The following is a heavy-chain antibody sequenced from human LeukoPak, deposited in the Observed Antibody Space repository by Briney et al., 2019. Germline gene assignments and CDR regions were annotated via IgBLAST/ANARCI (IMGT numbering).Heavy chain of an antibody. CDR1: GFTFSSYG. CDR2: ISYDGSNK. D-gene: IGHD2-21*02. CDR3: VREDTPATANY. J-gene: IGHJ4*02. Sequence: GGSLRLSCAASGFTFSSYGMHWVRQAPGKGLEWVAVISYDGSNKYYADSVKGRFTISRDNSKDTLFLQMHSLRPGDTAVYYCVREDTPATANYWGQGTLVTISS. V-gene: IGHV3-30*03.